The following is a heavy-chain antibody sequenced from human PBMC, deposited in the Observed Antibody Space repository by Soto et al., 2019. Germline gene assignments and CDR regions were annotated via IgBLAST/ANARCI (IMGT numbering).Heavy chain of an antibody. CDR3: TKGCSSSSNCYIIDY. CDR1: GFTFSSNG. Sequence: QVPLVESGGGVVQPGRSLRLSCAASGFTFSSNGMHWVRQAPGKGLEWVAVMSNDGSHTSYADSAKGRFTISRDNSKNTLYLQMNSLRAEDSGIYYCTKGCSSSSNCYIIDYWGQGALVTVSS. J-gene: IGHJ4*02. CDR2: MSNDGSHT. D-gene: IGHD2-15*01. V-gene: IGHV3-30*18.